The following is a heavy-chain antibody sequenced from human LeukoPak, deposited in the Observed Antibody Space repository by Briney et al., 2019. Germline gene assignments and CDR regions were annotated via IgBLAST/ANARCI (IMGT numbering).Heavy chain of an antibody. V-gene: IGHV3-23*01. CDR3: ARYGSIYYYYMDV. D-gene: IGHD3-10*01. J-gene: IGHJ6*03. CDR1: GITFSSYG. CDR2: ISSTGGTT. Sequence: PGGTLRLSCAASGITFSSYGMSWVRQAPGKGLEWVSSISSTGGTTYYADSVKGRFTISRDNSKNTLYLQMNSLRAEDTAVYYCARYGSIYYYYMDVWGKGTTVTISS.